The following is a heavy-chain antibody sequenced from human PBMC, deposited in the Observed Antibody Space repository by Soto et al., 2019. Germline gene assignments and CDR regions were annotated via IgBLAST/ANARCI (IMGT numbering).Heavy chain of an antibody. CDR2: ISYDGSNK. CDR3: ARDQGDIVVVPAAISEYYGMDV. Sequence: GGSLRLSCAASGFTFSSYAMHWVRQAPGKGLEWVAVISYDGSNKYYADSVKGRFTISRDNSKNTLYLQMNSLRAEDTAVYYCARDQGDIVVVPAAISEYYGMDVWGQGTTVTVSS. V-gene: IGHV3-30-3*01. D-gene: IGHD2-2*01. J-gene: IGHJ6*02. CDR1: GFTFSSYA.